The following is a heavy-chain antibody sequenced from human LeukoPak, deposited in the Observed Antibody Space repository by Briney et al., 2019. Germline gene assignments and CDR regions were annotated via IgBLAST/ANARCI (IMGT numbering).Heavy chain of an antibody. D-gene: IGHD3-22*01. J-gene: IGHJ4*02. CDR3: ARVGYYYDSSGYRYFDY. V-gene: IGHV1-2*02. CDR1: GYTFTGYY. Sequence: GAPVKVSCKASGYTFTGYYMHWVRQAPGQGLEWMGWINPNSGGTNYAQKFQGRVTMTRDTSISTAYMELSRLRSDDTAVYYCARVGYYYDSSGYRYFDYWGQGTLVTVSS. CDR2: INPNSGGT.